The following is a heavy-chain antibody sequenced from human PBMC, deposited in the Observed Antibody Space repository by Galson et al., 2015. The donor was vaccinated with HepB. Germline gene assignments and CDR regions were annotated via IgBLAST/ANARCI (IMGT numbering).Heavy chain of an antibody. CDR2: ISYDGSNK. CDR3: AKDGRTPNYDFWTGLLTGGGYFDL. CDR1: GFTFSSYG. V-gene: IGHV3-30*18. J-gene: IGHJ2*01. Sequence: SLRLSCAASGFTFSSYGMHWVRQAPGKGLEWVAVISYDGSNKYYADSVKGRFTISRDNSKNTLYLQMNSLRAEDTAVYYCAKDGRTPNYDFWTGLLTGGGYFDLWGRGTLVTVSS. D-gene: IGHD3-3*01.